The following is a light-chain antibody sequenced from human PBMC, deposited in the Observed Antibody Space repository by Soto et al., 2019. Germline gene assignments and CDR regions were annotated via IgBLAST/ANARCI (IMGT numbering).Light chain of an antibody. CDR1: QSISSW. CDR2: KAS. V-gene: IGKV1-5*03. J-gene: IGKJ1*01. Sequence: DIQMTQSRSTLSASGGDIVTITGRASQSISSWLAWYQQKPGKAPKLLIYKASSLESGVPSRFSGSGSGTEFTLTISSLQPDDFATYYCQQYNSYSRTFGQGTKVDIK. CDR3: QQYNSYSRT.